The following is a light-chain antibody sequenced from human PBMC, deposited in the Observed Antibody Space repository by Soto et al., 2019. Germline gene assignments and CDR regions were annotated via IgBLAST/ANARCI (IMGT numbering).Light chain of an antibody. V-gene: IGLV2-14*01. J-gene: IGLJ1*01. CDR3: NSYTSSSTRV. CDR2: EVS. CDR1: SSDVGAYNY. Sequence: QSVLTQPASVSGSPGQSSTISCTGTSSDVGAYNYVSWYQQYPGKVPKLIIYEVSNRPSGVSNRFSGSKSGNTASLTISGLQAEDEGDYYCNSYTSSSTRVFGTGTKVTVL.